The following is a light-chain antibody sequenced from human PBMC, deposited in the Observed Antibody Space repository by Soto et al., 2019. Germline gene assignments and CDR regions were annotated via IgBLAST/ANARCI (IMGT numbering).Light chain of an antibody. CDR1: QGINDY. J-gene: IGKJ1*01. Sequence: DIQMTQSPSSLSASVGDRVTITCRTSQGINDYLNWYQMKPGEAPKLLIYAASALQSGIPSRFSGSASGTEFTLPITSLQAEDFATYCCQQSYNFPRTFGQGTKGEVK. CDR2: AAS. CDR3: QQSYNFPRT. V-gene: IGKV1-39*01.